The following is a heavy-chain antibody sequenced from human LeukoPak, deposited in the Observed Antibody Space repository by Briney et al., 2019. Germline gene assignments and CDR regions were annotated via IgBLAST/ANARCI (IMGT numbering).Heavy chain of an antibody. Sequence: GRSLRLSCAASGFTFDDYAMNWVRQAPGKGLEWVSGISWNSGSIGYADSVKGRFTVSRDNAKNSLYLQMNSLRAEDTALYYCAKVASGIAVAGPSYYYYYYGMDVWGQGTTVTVSS. J-gene: IGHJ6*02. CDR1: GFTFDDYA. CDR2: ISWNSGSI. CDR3: AKVASGIAVAGPSYYYYYYGMDV. D-gene: IGHD6-19*01. V-gene: IGHV3-9*01.